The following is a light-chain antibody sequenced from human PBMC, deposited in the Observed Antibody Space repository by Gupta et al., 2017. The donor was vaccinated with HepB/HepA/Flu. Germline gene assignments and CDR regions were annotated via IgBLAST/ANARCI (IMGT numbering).Light chain of an antibody. CDR3: QQYGSSPSLT. CDR1: QSVSSSY. V-gene: IGKV3-20*01. J-gene: IGKJ4*01. CDR2: GAS. Sequence: EIVLTQSPGTLSLSPGERATLSCRASQSVSSSYLAWYQQKPGRAPRLLIYGASSRATGIPDRFSGSGSGTDFTLTISRREPEDFAVYYCQQYGSSPSLTFGGGTKVEIK.